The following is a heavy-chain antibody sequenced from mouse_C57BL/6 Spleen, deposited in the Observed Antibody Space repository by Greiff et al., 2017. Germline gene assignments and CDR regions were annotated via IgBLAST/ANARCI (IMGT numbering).Heavy chain of an antibody. CDR2: INPYNGGT. J-gene: IGHJ2*01. V-gene: IGHV1-19*01. CDR1: GYTFTDYY. Sequence: EVQRVESGPVLVKPGASVKMSCKASGYTFTDYYMNWVKQSHGKSLEWIGVINPYNGGTSYNQKFKGKATLTVDKSSSTAYMELNSLTSEDSAVYYCARRPDNYFDYWGQGTTLTVSS. CDR3: ARRPDNYFDY.